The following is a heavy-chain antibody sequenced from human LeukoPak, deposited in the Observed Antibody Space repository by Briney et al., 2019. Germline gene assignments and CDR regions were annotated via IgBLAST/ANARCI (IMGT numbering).Heavy chain of an antibody. V-gene: IGHV4-59*01. CDR1: GGSISSYY. CDR3: ARSSSGWYGEPTFDY. CDR2: IYYSGST. D-gene: IGHD6-19*01. J-gene: IGHJ4*02. Sequence: SETLSLTCTVSGGSISSYYWSWIRQPPGKGLEWIGYIYYSGSTNYNPSLKSRAIISVDTSKNQFSLKLSSVTAADTAVYYCARSSSGWYGEPTFDYWGQGTLVTVSS.